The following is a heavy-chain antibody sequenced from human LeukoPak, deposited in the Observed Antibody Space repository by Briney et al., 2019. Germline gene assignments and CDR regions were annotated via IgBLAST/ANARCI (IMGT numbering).Heavy chain of an antibody. CDR1: GGPISSGGYY. J-gene: IGHJ4*02. CDR3: ARPLAYCGGDCYAADY. Sequence: SETLSLTCTVSGGPISSGGYYWSWIRQHPGKGLEWIGYIYYSGSTYYNPSLKSRVTISVDTSKNQFSLKLSSVTAADTAVYYCARPLAYCGGDCYAADYWGQGTLVTVFS. CDR2: IYYSGST. V-gene: IGHV4-31*03. D-gene: IGHD2-21*02.